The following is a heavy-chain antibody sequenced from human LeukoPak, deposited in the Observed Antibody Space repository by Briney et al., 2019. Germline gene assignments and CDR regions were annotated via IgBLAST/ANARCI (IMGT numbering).Heavy chain of an antibody. V-gene: IGHV3-21*01. CDR1: GFTFSSYS. J-gene: IGHJ4*02. CDR3: ARVFRYCSGGSCYVGLDY. D-gene: IGHD2-15*01. Sequence: GGSLRLSCAAPGFTFSSYSMNWVRQAPGKGLEGVSSISSSSSYIYYADSVKGRFTISRDNAKNSLYLQMNSLRAEDTAVYYCARVFRYCSGGSCYVGLDYWGQGTLVTVSS. CDR2: ISSSSSYI.